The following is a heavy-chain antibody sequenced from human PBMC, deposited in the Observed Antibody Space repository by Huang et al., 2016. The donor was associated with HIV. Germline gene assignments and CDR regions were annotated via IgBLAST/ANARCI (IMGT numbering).Heavy chain of an antibody. CDR2: MSYDGNNK. Sequence: QVQLVESGGGVVQPGRSLRLSCAASGFTFSSYAMHWVRQAPGKGLEWVAVMSYDGNNKYYADSVKGRLTISRDNSRNTLYLQMNSLRAEDTAVYYCARDLGYCSTTSCYAMGFDYWGQGTLVTVSS. CDR3: ARDLGYCSTTSCYAMGFDY. J-gene: IGHJ4*02. CDR1: GFTFSSYA. V-gene: IGHV3-30-3*01. D-gene: IGHD2-2*03.